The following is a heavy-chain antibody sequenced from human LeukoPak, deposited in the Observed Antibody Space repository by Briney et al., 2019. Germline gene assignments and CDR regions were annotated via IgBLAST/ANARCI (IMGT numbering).Heavy chain of an antibody. Sequence: SETLSLTCTVSGGSISNYYWSWIRQPPGKGLEWIAHIYSTGSAIYNPSLRSRVTISVDASKNQFSLKLSSVTAADTAVYFCARWPMSDLALDVWGQGTMVTVSS. CDR1: GGSISNYY. CDR3: ARWPMSDLALDV. J-gene: IGHJ3*01. CDR2: IYSTGSA. D-gene: IGHD3-22*01. V-gene: IGHV4-59*01.